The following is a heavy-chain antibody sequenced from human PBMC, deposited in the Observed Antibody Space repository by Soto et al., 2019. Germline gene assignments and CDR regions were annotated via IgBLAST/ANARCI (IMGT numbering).Heavy chain of an antibody. J-gene: IGHJ4*02. CDR2: IIPIFGTA. CDR3: AGPDSSGYTY. CDR1: GGTFSSYA. Sequence: GASVKVSCKASGGTFSSYAISWVRQAPGQGLEWMGGIIPIFGTANYAQKFQGRVTITADESTSTAYMELSSLRSEDTAVYYCAGPDSSGYTYWGQGTLVTVSS. D-gene: IGHD3-22*01. V-gene: IGHV1-69*13.